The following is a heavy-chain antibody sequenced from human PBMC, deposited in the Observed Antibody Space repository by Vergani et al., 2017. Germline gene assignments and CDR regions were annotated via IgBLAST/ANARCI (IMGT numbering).Heavy chain of an antibody. D-gene: IGHD2/OR15-2a*01. CDR1: GFTLGDYA. CDR2: ISGSGGST. Sequence: EVHLVESGGGLVQPGRSLRLSCSGSGFTLGDYAMTWVRQAPGQGLEWVSAISGSGGSTYYADAVKGRFTISRDKSQNTVNLQMNSLRTEDTAVYFCANSVIAGNVGVAYFGMDVWGRGTTVTVSS. V-gene: IGHV3-23*04. CDR3: ANSVIAGNVGVAYFGMDV. J-gene: IGHJ6*02.